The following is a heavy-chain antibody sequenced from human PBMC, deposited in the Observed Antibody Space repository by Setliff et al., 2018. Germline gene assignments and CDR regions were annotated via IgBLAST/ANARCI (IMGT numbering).Heavy chain of an antibody. D-gene: IGHD5-18*01. V-gene: IGHV4-4*08. CDR1: GGSISSYY. J-gene: IGHJ4*02. CDR3: ARNTDLRNGFDY. CDR2: IYTSGST. Sequence: SETLSLTCTVSGGSISSYYWSWIRQPPWKGLEWIGYIYTSGSTNYKQSLEGRVTISVDTSKNQFSLGLTSVTAADTAVYYCARNTDLRNGFDYWGQGTLVTVSS.